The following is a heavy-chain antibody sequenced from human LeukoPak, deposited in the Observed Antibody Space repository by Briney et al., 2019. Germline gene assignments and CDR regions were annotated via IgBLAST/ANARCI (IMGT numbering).Heavy chain of an antibody. V-gene: IGHV6-1*01. CDR2: TYYRSKWYN. D-gene: IGHD6-13*01. J-gene: IGHJ4*02. CDR3: AEGYSISY. CDR1: GDSVSNNTTA. Sequence: SQTLSLTCALSGDSVSNNTTAWNWIRLSPSRGLEWLGRTYYRSKWYNDYAVSVKSRMTINPDTSKNQFSLQLNSVTPEDTAVYYCAEGYSISYWGQGTLVTVSS.